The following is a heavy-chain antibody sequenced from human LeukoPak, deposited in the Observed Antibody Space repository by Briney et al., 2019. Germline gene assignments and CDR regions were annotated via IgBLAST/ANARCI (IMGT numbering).Heavy chain of an antibody. V-gene: IGHV3-48*04. D-gene: IGHD6-19*01. CDR3: ARKKGRWLVPKNFDY. Sequence: GGSLRLSCAASGFTFSSYSMNWVRQAPGKGLEWVSYISSSSSTIYYADSVKGRFTISRDNAKNSLYLQMNSLRAEDTAVYYCARKKGRWLVPKNFDYGGQEPLAPVS. J-gene: IGHJ4*02. CDR2: ISSSSSTI. CDR1: GFTFSSYS.